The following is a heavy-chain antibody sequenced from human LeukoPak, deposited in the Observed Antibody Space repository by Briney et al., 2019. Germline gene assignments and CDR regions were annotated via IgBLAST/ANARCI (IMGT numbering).Heavy chain of an antibody. D-gene: IGHD5-12*01. V-gene: IGHV1-24*01. CDR3: ARAPGYSGLIRFQH. J-gene: IGHJ1*01. CDR1: GYTLTELS. CDR2: FDPEDGET. Sequence: ASVKVSCKVSGYTLTELSMHWVRQAPGKGLEWMGGFDPEDGETIYAQKFQGRVTMTEDTSTDTAYMELSSLRSEDTAVYYCARAPGYSGLIRFQHWGQGTLVTVSS.